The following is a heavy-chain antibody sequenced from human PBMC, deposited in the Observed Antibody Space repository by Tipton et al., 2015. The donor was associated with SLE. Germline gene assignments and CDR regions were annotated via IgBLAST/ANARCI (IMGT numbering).Heavy chain of an antibody. CDR3: ARGNTLIPTD. J-gene: IGHJ4*02. Sequence: TLSLTCTVSGASIRSGAYYWSWVRQPPGKGLEWIGEIYHSGSTNYNPSLKSRVTISVDKSKNQFSLKLSSVTAADTAVYYCARGNTLIPTDWGQGTLVTVSS. CDR2: IYHSGST. V-gene: IGHV4-4*02. D-gene: IGHD3-22*01. CDR1: GASIRSGAYY.